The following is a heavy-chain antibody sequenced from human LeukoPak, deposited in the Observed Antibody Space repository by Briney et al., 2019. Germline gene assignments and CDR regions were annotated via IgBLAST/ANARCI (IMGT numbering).Heavy chain of an antibody. V-gene: IGHV1-46*01. CDR2: INPSAGST. CDR3: EVTGVGYCSSTSCYGAFDI. Sequence: GASVKVSCKASGYTLTSYYMHWVRQAPGQGLEWMGIINPSAGSTSYAQKFQGRVTMTRDTSTSTVYMELSSLRSEDTAVYYCEVTGVGYCSSTSCYGAFDIWGQGTMVTVSS. CDR1: GYTLTSYY. D-gene: IGHD2-2*01. J-gene: IGHJ3*02.